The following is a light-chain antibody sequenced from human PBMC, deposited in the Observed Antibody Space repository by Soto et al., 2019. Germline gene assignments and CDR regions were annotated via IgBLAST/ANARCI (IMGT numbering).Light chain of an antibody. CDR1: QSISSW. CDR3: QQYNRYSPT. J-gene: IGKJ1*01. Sequence: DIQMTQSPSTLSASVGDRVIITCRASQSISSWLAWYQQKPGKAPKLLIYKASSLESGVPSRFSGSGSGTEFTLTVSSLQPDDFATYYCQQYNRYSPTFGQGTKVDNK. CDR2: KAS. V-gene: IGKV1-5*03.